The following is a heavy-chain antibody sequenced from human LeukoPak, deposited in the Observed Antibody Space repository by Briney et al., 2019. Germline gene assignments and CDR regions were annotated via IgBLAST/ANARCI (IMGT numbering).Heavy chain of an antibody. CDR2: IYTSGST. Sequence: TSETLSLTCTVSGGSISSGSYYWSWIRQPAGKGLEWIGRIYTSGSTNYNPSLKSRVTISVDTSKNQFSLKLSSVTAADTAVYYCARGYGSGSTNWFDPWGQGTLVTVSS. V-gene: IGHV4-61*02. D-gene: IGHD3-10*01. J-gene: IGHJ5*02. CDR1: GGSISSGSYY. CDR3: ARGYGSGSTNWFDP.